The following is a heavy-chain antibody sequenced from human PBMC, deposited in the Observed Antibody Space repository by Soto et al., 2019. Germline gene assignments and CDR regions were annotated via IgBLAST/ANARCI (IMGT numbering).Heavy chain of an antibody. CDR2: ISAYNGNT. Sequence: GAAVKVSCKASGYTFTSYCISWVRQAPGQGHEWMGWISAYNGNTNYAQKLQGRVTMTTDTSTSTAYMELRSLRSDDTAVYFFARTGTTPPHFDYSAQRTLVTVSS. D-gene: IGHD1-7*01. CDR3: ARTGTTPPHFDY. V-gene: IGHV1-18*01. CDR1: GYTFTSYC. J-gene: IGHJ4*02.